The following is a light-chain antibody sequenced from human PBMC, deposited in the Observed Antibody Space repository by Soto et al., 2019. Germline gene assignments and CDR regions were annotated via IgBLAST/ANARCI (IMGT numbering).Light chain of an antibody. CDR2: GAS. CDR1: QSVTTNY. J-gene: IGKJ1*01. Sequence: EIVLTQSPGTLSLSPGERATLYCRASQSVTTNYLAWYQKRSGLPPRLLIYGASNRATAIADRFSGSGSGTDFTLTISRLEPEDFAVYYCQQYGSSPPTLGQGTKVDI. V-gene: IGKV3-20*01. CDR3: QQYGSSPPT.